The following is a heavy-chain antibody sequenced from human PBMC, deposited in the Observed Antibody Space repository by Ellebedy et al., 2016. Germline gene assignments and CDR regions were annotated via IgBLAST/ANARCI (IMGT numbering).Heavy chain of an antibody. Sequence: GSLRLXCTVSGGSISSSSYYWGWIRQPPGKGLEWIGSIYYSGSTYYNPSLKSRVTISVDTSKNQFSLKLSSVTAADTAVYYCARHLGSGNLNWFDPWGQGTLVTVSS. D-gene: IGHD2-15*01. V-gene: IGHV4-39*01. CDR2: IYYSGST. J-gene: IGHJ5*02. CDR3: ARHLGSGNLNWFDP. CDR1: GGSISSSSYY.